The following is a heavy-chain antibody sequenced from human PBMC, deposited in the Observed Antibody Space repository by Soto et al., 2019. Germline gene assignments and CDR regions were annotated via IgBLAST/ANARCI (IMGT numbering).Heavy chain of an antibody. CDR1: GGSISSYY. CDR3: ASSITMVRGVISGRYGMDV. V-gene: IGHV4-59*01. Sequence: QVQLQESGPGLVKPSETLSLTCTVSGGSISSYYWSWIRQPPGKGLEWIGYIYYSGSTNYNPSLKSRVTISVDTSKNQFSLKLSSVTAADTAVYYCASSITMVRGVISGRYGMDVWGQGTTVTVSS. CDR2: IYYSGST. J-gene: IGHJ6*02. D-gene: IGHD3-10*01.